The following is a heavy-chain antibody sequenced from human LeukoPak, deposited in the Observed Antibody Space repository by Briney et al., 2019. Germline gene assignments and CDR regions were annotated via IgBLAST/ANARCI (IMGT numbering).Heavy chain of an antibody. CDR3: AKVANKYYDILTGYYSEWFDP. D-gene: IGHD3-9*01. V-gene: IGHV3-53*01. J-gene: IGHJ5*02. Sequence: GGSLRLSCAASGFTVSSNYMSWVRQAPGKGLEWVSVIYSGGSTYYADSVKGRFTISRDNSKNTLYLQMNSLRAEDTAVYYCAKVANKYYDILTGYYSEWFDPWGQGTLVTVSS. CDR2: IYSGGST. CDR1: GFTVSSNY.